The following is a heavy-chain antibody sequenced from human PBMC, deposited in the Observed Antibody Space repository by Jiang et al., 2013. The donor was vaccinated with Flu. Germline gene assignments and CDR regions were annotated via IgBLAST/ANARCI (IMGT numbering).Heavy chain of an antibody. CDR3: SRFGYGDFVDWFDP. D-gene: IGHD4-17*01. CDR2: IYWDGDK. Sequence: TQTLTLTCTFSGFSLSTSGMGVGWIRQPPGKALEWLALIYWDGDKRYSPSLKSRLTITKDTSKNQVVLTVTNMDPVDTGTYYCSRFGYGDFVDWFDPWGQGTLVTVSS. V-gene: IGHV2-5*02. CDR1: GFSLSTSGMG. J-gene: IGHJ5*02.